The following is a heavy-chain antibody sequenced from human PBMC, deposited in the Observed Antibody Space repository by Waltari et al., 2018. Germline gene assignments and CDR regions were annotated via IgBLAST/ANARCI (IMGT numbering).Heavy chain of an antibody. Sequence: EVHLVESGGGLVQPGGSLRLSCAASGFPFSTYDVHWVRQTTGKRWGGVSARGAAGDAYYLHSVRGRFTISRDNAKNSFYLQMNSLRADDTAVYFCAALGPDIIWGQGAMVTVSS. J-gene: IGHJ4*01. CDR2: RGAAGDA. V-gene: IGHV3-13*01. CDR1: GFPFSTYD. CDR3: AALGPDII. D-gene: IGHD1-26*01.